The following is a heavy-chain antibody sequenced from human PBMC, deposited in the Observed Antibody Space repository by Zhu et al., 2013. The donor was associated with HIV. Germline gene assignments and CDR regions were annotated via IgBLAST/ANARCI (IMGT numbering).Heavy chain of an antibody. D-gene: IGHD3-22*01. Sequence: QVQLLQSGAEVKKPGASVKVSCKASGYTFTGQFLHWVRQAPGQGLEWMGGFNPNTGGAHYARKFQGRVTMTGDTSISTAYMELRRVTFDDTAVYFCARVGSSGYFHFYNGLDVWGQGTTVTVSS. J-gene: IGHJ6*02. CDR2: FNPNTGGA. CDR3: ARVGSSGYFHFYNGLDV. CDR1: GYTFTGQF. V-gene: IGHV1-2*02.